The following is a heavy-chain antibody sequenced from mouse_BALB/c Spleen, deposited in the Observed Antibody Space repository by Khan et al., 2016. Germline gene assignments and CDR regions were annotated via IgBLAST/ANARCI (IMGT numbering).Heavy chain of an antibody. CDR2: INTYTGET. Sequence: QIQLVQSGPELKKPGETVKISCRASGYTLANYGVIWVKQAPGKGLKWMVWINTYTGETIYTDDFKGRFAFSLETSANIVYLEINNLKNEDTATYFCARDFGNYGYCDVWGAGTTVTVSS. J-gene: IGHJ1*01. CDR1: GYTLANYG. D-gene: IGHD2-1*01. CDR3: ARDFGNYGYCDV. V-gene: IGHV9-3-1*01.